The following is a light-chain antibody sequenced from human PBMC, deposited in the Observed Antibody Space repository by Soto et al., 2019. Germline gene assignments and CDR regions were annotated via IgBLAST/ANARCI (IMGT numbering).Light chain of an antibody. CDR2: EAT. J-gene: IGLJ1*01. V-gene: IGLV2-23*01. CDR1: NSDVGSYIL. Sequence: QPVLTQPAPGSGAPRHARPISRTGNNSDVGSYILVSWYQQHPGKAPKLMIYEATKRPSGVSGRFSGSKSGNTASLTISGLQAEDEADYYCCSYAGSNTFYVFGTGTKVTVL. CDR3: CSYAGSNTFYV.